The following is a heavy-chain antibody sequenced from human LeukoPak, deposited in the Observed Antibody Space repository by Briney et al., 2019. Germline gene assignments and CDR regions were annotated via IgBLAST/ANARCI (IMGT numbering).Heavy chain of an antibody. J-gene: IGHJ3*02. CDR2: IYYSGST. D-gene: IGHD6-19*01. V-gene: IGHV4-59*08. CDR1: GGSISSYY. Sequence: SETLSLTCTVSGGSISSYYWSWIRQPPGKGLEWIGYIYYSGSTNYNPSLKSRVTISVDTSKNQFSPKLSSVTAADTAVYYCARRPGYSSGGAFDIWGQGTMVTVSS. CDR3: ARRPGYSSGGAFDI.